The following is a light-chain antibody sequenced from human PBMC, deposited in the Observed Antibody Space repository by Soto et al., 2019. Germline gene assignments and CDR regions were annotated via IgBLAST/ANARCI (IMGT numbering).Light chain of an antibody. J-gene: IGLJ2*01. CDR1: SSNIGNNY. V-gene: IGLV1-51*01. CDR3: GTWDSSLSGGV. Sequence: QSVLTQPPSVSAAPGQKVTISCSGSSSNIGNNYVSWYQQLPGTAPKLLIYDNNKRPSGIPDRFSGSKSGTSATLGITGLQTGDEADYYFGTWDSSLSGGVFGGGTKLTV. CDR2: DNN.